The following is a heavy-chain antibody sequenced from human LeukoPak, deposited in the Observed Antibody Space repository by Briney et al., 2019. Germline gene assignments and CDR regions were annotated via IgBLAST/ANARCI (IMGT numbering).Heavy chain of an antibody. J-gene: IGHJ4*02. Sequence: NPSETLSLTCTVSGGSISSSSYYWGWIRRPPGKGLEWIGSIYYSGSTYYNPSLKSRVTISVDTSKNQFSLKLSSVTAADTAVYYCARHTLVVPFDYWGQGTLVTVSS. V-gene: IGHV4-39*01. D-gene: IGHD2-2*01. CDR3: ARHTLVVPFDY. CDR2: IYYSGST. CDR1: GGSISSSSYY.